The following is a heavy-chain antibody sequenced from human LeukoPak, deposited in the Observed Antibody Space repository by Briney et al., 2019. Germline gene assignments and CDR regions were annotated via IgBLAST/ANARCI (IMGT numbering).Heavy chain of an antibody. Sequence: AASVKVSCKASGYTFTSYGISWVRQAPGQGLEWMGWINAGNGNTKYSQKFQGRVTITRDTSASTPYMELSSLRSEDTAVYYCAREAGYYGSISWGQGTLVTVSS. CDR1: GYTFTSYG. CDR3: AREAGYYGSIS. CDR2: INAGNGNT. J-gene: IGHJ5*02. D-gene: IGHD3-10*01. V-gene: IGHV1-3*01.